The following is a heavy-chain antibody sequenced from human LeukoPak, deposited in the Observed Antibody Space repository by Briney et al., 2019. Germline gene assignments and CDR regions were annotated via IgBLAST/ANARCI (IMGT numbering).Heavy chain of an antibody. CDR1: GYSISSGYY. CDR2: IYHSGNT. V-gene: IGHV4-38-2*02. Sequence: SETLSLTCTVSGYSISSGYYWGWIRQPPGKGPEWIASIYHSGNTYYRPSLQSRVTISVDTSKNQFSLKLRSVTAADTAVYYCARDDWMFDYWGQGTLVTVSS. J-gene: IGHJ4*02. CDR3: ARDDWMFDY. D-gene: IGHD1-1*01.